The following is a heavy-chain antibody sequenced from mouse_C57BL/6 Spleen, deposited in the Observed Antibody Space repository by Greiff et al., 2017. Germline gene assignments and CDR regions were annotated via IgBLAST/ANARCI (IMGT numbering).Heavy chain of an antibody. J-gene: IGHJ2*01. CDR2: INPYNGGT. CDR1: GYTFTDYY. V-gene: IGHV1-19*01. Sequence: EVQLQQSGPVLVKPGASVKMSCKASGYTFTDYYMNWVKQSHGKSLEWIGVINPYNGGTSYNQKFKGKATLTVDKSSSTAYMELNSLTSEDSAVYYCARRKGWEGGFDYWGQGTTLTVSS. CDR3: ARRKGWEGGFDY. D-gene: IGHD3-3*01.